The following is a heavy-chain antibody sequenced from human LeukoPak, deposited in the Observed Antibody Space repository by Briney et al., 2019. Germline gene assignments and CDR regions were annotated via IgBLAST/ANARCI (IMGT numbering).Heavy chain of an antibody. CDR2: ISYDGSNK. V-gene: IGHV3-30*18. D-gene: IGHD3-16*02. J-gene: IGHJ4*02. Sequence: QPGGSLRLSCAASGFTFSSYGMHWVRQAPGKGLEWVAGISYDGSNKFYADSMKGRFTVSRDNSKNTLYLQMNSLRAEDTAVYYCAKVAAYDYVWGSYRYFDYWGQGTLVTVSS. CDR1: GFTFSSYG. CDR3: AKVAAYDYVWGSYRYFDY.